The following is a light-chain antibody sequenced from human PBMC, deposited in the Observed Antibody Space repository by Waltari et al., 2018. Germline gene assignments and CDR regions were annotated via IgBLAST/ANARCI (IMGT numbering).Light chain of an antibody. V-gene: IGLV4-69*01. J-gene: IGLJ3*02. CDR3: QTGGHGTWV. Sequence: QLVLTQSPSASASLGASVKLTCTLSSGHSSNVIAWLQQPPAKGPRYLMKVNSEGSHSKGDEIPYRLSGSSSGAERYLTIANLQSEDEADYYCQTGGHGTWVFGGGTKLTVL. CDR1: SGHSSNV. CDR2: VNSEGSH.